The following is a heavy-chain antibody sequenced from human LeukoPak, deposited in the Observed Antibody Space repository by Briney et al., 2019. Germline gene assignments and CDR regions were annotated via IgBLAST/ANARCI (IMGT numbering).Heavy chain of an antibody. CDR3: AKETYYYDSSGIFDY. D-gene: IGHD3-22*01. V-gene: IGHV3-23*01. J-gene: IGHJ4*02. Sequence: TRGSLRLSCAASGFTFSSYAMSWVRQAPGKGLEWVSAISGSGGSTYYADSVKGRFTISRDNSKNTLYLQMNSLRAEDTAVYYCAKETYYYDSSGIFDYWGQGTLVTVSS. CDR2: ISGSGGST. CDR1: GFTFSSYA.